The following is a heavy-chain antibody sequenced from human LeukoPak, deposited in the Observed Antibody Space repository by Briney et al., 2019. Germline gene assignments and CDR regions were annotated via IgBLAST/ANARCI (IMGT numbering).Heavy chain of an antibody. CDR3: ARRGFGENFDY. V-gene: IGHV4-59*01. D-gene: IGHD3-10*01. Sequence: SETLSLTCTVSGGSISSYYWSWIRQPPGKGLEWIGYIYYSGSTNYNPSLKSQVTISVDTSKNQFSLKLSSVTAADTAAYYCARRGFGENFDYWGQGTLVTVSS. J-gene: IGHJ4*02. CDR1: GGSISSYY. CDR2: IYYSGST.